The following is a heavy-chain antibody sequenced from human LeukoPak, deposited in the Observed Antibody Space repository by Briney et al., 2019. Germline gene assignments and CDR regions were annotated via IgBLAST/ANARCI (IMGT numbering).Heavy chain of an antibody. V-gene: IGHV3-33*01. J-gene: IGHJ4*02. CDR1: GFTFSSYG. CDR2: IWYDGSNK. CDR3: ARDRSTMVRGVIIAFDY. Sequence: GRSLRLSCAASGFTFSSYGMHWVRQAPGKGLEWVAVIWYDGSNKYYADSVKGRFTISRDNSKNTLYLQMNSLRAEDTAVYYCARDRSTMVRGVIIAFDYWGQGTLVTVSS. D-gene: IGHD3-10*01.